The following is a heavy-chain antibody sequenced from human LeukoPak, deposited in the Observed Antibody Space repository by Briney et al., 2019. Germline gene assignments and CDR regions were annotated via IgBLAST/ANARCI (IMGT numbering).Heavy chain of an antibody. CDR1: GITLSNYG. J-gene: IGHJ4*02. Sequence: PGGSLRLSCAVSGITLSNYGMSWVRQAPGKGLEWVAGISDSGGSTKYADSVKGRFTIARDNRKNTLYLQMNSLRAEDTAVYYCARDTPDYYESSGYLDYWGQGTLVTVSS. CDR2: ISDSGGST. V-gene: IGHV3-23*01. D-gene: IGHD3-22*01. CDR3: ARDTPDYYESSGYLDY.